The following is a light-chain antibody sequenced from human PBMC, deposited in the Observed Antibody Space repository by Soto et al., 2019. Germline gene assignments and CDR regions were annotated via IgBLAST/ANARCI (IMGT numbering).Light chain of an antibody. Sequence: TLSLSPGERATLSCRASQSVSSYLAWYQQKPGQAPRLLIYDASNRATGIPARFSGSGSGTDFTLTISSLEPEDFAGYYGQQSGTLGHGTKVDIK. CDR1: QSVSSY. J-gene: IGKJ1*01. CDR2: DAS. V-gene: IGKV3-11*01. CDR3: QQSGT.